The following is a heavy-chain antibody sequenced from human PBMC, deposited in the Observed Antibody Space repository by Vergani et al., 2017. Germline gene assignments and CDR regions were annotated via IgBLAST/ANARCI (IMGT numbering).Heavy chain of an antibody. CDR2: IYYSGLT. J-gene: IGHJ4*03. CDR3: ARQRPGSGWSPGDFDD. Sequence: QLVQSGSETKKPGESLKISCQAFGYIFSNFWIGWVRQRPGRGLEWIGSIYYSGLTYYNPSLKSRVAISVDTSKNQFSLKVTSVTAADTAVYFCARQRPGSGWSPGDFDDWGQGTTVTVSS. D-gene: IGHD6-19*01. V-gene: IGHV5-10-1*01. CDR1: GYIFSNFW.